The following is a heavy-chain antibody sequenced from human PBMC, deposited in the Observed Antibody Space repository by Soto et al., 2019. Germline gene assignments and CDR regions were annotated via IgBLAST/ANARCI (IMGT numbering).Heavy chain of an antibody. J-gene: IGHJ6*02. CDR1: GFTFSNYS. V-gene: IGHV3-21*01. CDR2: ISSSSSYI. Sequence: PGGSLRLSCAASGFTFSNYSMNLVRQAPGKGLEWVSSISSSSSYIYYADSVKGRFTISRDNAKNSLYLQMNSLRDEDTAVYYCARGGSSSDNGLDVWGQGTTVTVSS. CDR3: ARGGSSSDNGLDV. D-gene: IGHD6-6*01.